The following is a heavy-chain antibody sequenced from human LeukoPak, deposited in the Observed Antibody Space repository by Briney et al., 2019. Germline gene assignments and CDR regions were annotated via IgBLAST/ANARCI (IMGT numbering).Heavy chain of an antibody. V-gene: IGHV4-38-2*02. CDR3: ARQYGSGSYYQYNWFDP. D-gene: IGHD3-10*01. Sequence: SETLSLTCNVSGYSLSNNYYWGWIRLPPGKGLEWIGNIYHTGNTYYNPSLKSRVTISIDTSKNQISLRLSSVTAADTAVYYCARQYGSGSYYQYNWFDPWGQGTLVTVSS. CDR1: GYSLSNNYY. CDR2: IYHTGNT. J-gene: IGHJ5*02.